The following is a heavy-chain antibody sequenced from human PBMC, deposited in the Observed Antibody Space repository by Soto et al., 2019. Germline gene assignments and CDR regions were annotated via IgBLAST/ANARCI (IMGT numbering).Heavy chain of an antibody. Sequence: QVQLVQSGAEVKKPGSSVKVSCKASGGTFSSYTISWVRQAPGQGLEWMGRIIPILGIANYAQKFQGRVTXTXDRXTSTAYMELSSLRSEDTAVYYCARQGRGYSYGFGYWGQGTLVTVSS. V-gene: IGHV1-69*02. D-gene: IGHD5-18*01. J-gene: IGHJ4*02. CDR3: ARQGRGYSYGFGY. CDR2: IIPILGIA. CDR1: GGTFSSYT.